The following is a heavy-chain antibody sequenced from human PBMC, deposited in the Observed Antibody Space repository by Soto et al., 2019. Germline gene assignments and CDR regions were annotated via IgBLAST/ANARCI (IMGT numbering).Heavy chain of an antibody. CDR2: IYYSGST. D-gene: IGHD3-22*01. V-gene: IGHV4-31*03. J-gene: IGHJ5*02. CDR1: GGSISSGGYY. CDR3: ATYDSSDYYSGSPIGWFDP. Sequence: PSETLSLTCTVSGGSISSGGYYWSWIRQHPGKGLEWIGYIYYSGSTYYNPSLKSRVTISVDTSKNQFSLKLSPVTAADTAVYYCATYDSSDYYSGSPIGWFDPWGQGTLVTVSS.